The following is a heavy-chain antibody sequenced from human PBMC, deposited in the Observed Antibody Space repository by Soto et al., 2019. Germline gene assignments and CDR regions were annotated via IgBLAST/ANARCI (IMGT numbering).Heavy chain of an antibody. CDR1: GGSFSGYY. Sequence: PSETRSLTCAVYGGSFSGYYWSWIRQPPGKGLEWIGEINHSGSTNYNPSLKSRVTISVDTSKNQFSLKLSSVTAADTAVYYCERSWFGELNWFDPWGQGTLVTVSS. J-gene: IGHJ5*02. V-gene: IGHV4-34*01. D-gene: IGHD3-10*01. CDR3: ERSWFGELNWFDP. CDR2: INHSGST.